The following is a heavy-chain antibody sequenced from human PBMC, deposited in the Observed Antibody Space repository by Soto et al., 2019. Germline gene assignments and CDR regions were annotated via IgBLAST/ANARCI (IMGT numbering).Heavy chain of an antibody. Sequence: PWGSLRLSCAASGFTFSSYGMTWVRQAPGKGLEWVSFSSATGAGTYYADSVKGRFTISRDNSKNTLYLQMTSLRADDTAVYYCAKDRRAGGNYGFYSDFWGQGALVTVSS. V-gene: IGHV3-23*01. CDR2: SSATGAGT. CDR3: AKDRRAGGNYGFYSDF. D-gene: IGHD1-7*01. CDR1: GFTFSSYG. J-gene: IGHJ4*02.